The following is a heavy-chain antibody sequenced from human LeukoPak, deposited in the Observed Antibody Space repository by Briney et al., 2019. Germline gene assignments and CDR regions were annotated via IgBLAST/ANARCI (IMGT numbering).Heavy chain of an antibody. J-gene: IGHJ4*02. Sequence: ASVKVSCKASGYTFTSYDINWVRQATGQGLEWMGWINPNSGDTNYAQKFQGRVTMTRDTSISTAYMELSRLTSDDTAVYYCARNSIVGATTGFDYWGQGTLVTVSS. CDR1: GYTFTSYD. CDR2: INPNSGDT. CDR3: ARNSIVGATTGFDY. D-gene: IGHD1-26*01. V-gene: IGHV1-2*02.